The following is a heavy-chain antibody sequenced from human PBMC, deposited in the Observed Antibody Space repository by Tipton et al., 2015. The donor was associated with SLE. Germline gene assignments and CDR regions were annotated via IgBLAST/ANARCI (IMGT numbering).Heavy chain of an antibody. Sequence: TLSLTCAVYGGSFSSYYWSWIRQPPGKGLEWIGEINHSGSTNYNPSLKSRVTISVDTSKNQFSLKLSSVTAADTAVYYCARSRVGILGYWGQGTLVTVSS. J-gene: IGHJ4*02. CDR3: ARSRVGILGY. CDR2: INHSGST. CDR1: GGSFSSYY. D-gene: IGHD2-21*01. V-gene: IGHV4-34*01.